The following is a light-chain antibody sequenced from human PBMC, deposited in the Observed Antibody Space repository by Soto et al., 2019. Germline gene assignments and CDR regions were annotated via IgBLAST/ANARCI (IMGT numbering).Light chain of an antibody. CDR1: QSVSTRY. J-gene: IGKJ2*01. V-gene: IGKV3-20*01. CDR2: GTS. CDR3: HQFGSSPPAFT. Sequence: ESMLTQSPGTLSLSPGERATLSCRASQSVSTRYLAWYQQKPGQAPRLLIYGTSIRATGIPDRFSGSGSGTDFTFTISRLEPEDFAGYYCHQFGSSPPAFTFGQGTKLEI.